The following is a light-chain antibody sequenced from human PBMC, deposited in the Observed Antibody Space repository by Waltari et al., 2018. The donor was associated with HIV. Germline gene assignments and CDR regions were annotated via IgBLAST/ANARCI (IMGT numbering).Light chain of an antibody. CDR3: TSFTSSSAWV. V-gene: IGLV2-14*03. CDR1: SSDIGSYNY. J-gene: IGLJ3*02. Sequence: QSALTQPASVSGSLGPSITFPCTGTSSDIGSYNYVSWYQQHPGKAPKIIIYDVTNRPSGVSNRFSGSKSGNTASLTISGLQAEDEADYYCTSFTSSSAWVFGGGTMLTVL. CDR2: DVT.